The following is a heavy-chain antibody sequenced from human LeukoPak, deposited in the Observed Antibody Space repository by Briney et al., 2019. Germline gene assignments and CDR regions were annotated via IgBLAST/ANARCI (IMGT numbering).Heavy chain of an antibody. CDR2: ISSSSSYI. CDR1: GFTFSSYS. V-gene: IGHV3-21*01. CDR3: ARAIGDIVVVPAAIDY. J-gene: IGHJ4*02. Sequence: GGSLRLSCAASGFTFSSYSMNWVRQAPGKGLEWVSSISSSSSYIYYADSVKGRFTISRDNAKNSLYLQMNSLRAEDTAVNYCARAIGDIVVVPAAIDYWGQGTLVTVSS. D-gene: IGHD2-2*01.